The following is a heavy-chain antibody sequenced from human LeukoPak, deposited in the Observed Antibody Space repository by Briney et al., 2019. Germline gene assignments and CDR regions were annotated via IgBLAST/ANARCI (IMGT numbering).Heavy chain of an antibody. V-gene: IGHV1-18*01. CDR2: ISAYNGNT. D-gene: IGHD2-2*01. CDR1: GYTFTSYG. J-gene: IGHJ5*02. CDR3: ARVRLYCSSTSCYRKGNWFDP. Sequence: ASVKVSCKASGYTFTSYGISWVRQAPGQGLEWMGWISAYNGNTNYAQKLQGRVTMTTDTSTSTAYMELRSLRSDDTAVYYCARVRLYCSSTSCYRKGNWFDPWGQGTLVTVSS.